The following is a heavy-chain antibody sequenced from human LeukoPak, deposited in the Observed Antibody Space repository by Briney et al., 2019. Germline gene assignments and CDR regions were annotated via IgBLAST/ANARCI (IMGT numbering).Heavy chain of an antibody. V-gene: IGHV3-23*01. CDR2: ISGSSDST. CDR3: ARKWTGIDY. CDR1: GFTFSSYA. J-gene: IGHJ4*02. D-gene: IGHD1-14*01. Sequence: GGSLRLSCAASGFTFSSYAMSWVRQAPGKGLELVSAISGSSDSTYYADSVKGRFTISRDNSKNTLYRQMNSLRAEDTAVYYCARKWTGIDYWGQGTLVTVSS.